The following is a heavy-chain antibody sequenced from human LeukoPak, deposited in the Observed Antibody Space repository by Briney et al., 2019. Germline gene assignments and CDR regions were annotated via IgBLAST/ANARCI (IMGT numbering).Heavy chain of an antibody. Sequence: SLKISCKASRYTFTSSLIAWVPQMPGNGLEWMGIIYPGDSDTGYTPTFHGQVTISADKSISIAYLQWSSLKASDTAMYYCARPNDGSGSYAAWYYFDYWGQGTVVTVSS. D-gene: IGHD3-10*01. CDR1: RYTFTSSL. CDR2: IYPGDSDT. CDR3: ARPNDGSGSYAAWYYFDY. J-gene: IGHJ4*02. V-gene: IGHV5-51*01.